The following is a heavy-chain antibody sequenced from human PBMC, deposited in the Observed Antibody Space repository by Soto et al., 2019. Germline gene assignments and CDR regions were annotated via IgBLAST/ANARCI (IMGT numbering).Heavy chain of an antibody. Sequence: SVKVSCKASGFTFTSSSVQWGRHARGQRLEWIGWIVVGSGNTNYAQKFQERVTITRDMSTSTAYMELSSLRSEDTAVYYCAAGLWFGELLLDYWGQGTLVTVSS. J-gene: IGHJ4*02. CDR1: GFTFTSSS. CDR2: IVVGSGNT. D-gene: IGHD3-10*01. V-gene: IGHV1-58*01. CDR3: AAGLWFGELLLDY.